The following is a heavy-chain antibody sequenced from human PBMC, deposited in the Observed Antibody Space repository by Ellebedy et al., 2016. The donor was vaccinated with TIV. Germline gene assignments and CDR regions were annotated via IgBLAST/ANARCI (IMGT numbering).Heavy chain of an antibody. CDR3: ARDVTGTGTYGMDV. V-gene: IGHV1-18*01. Sequence: ASVKASCXASGYTFTSFGFSWVRQPPGQGLEWMGWITTYNGNTTYAQKLQGRVTMTTDTSTNTAYMELRSLRSDDTAVYYCARDVTGTGTYGMDVWGQGTTVTVSS. CDR1: GYTFTSFG. D-gene: IGHD3/OR15-3a*01. J-gene: IGHJ6*02. CDR2: ITTYNGNT.